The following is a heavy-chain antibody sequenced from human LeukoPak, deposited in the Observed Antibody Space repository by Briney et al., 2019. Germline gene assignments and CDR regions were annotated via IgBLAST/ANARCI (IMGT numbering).Heavy chain of an antibody. Sequence: GGSLRLSCAASGFTVSSNYMSCVRQAPGKGLEWVSVIYSGGSTYYADSVKGRFTISRDNSKNTVYLQMNSLRAEDTAVYYCAREAGTDAFDIWGQGTMVTVSS. CDR2: IYSGGST. CDR1: GFTVSSNY. J-gene: IGHJ3*02. CDR3: AREAGTDAFDI. V-gene: IGHV3-66*01.